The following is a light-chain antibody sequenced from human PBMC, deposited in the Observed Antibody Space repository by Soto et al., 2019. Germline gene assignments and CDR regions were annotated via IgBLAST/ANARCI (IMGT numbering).Light chain of an antibody. J-gene: IGKJ2*01. CDR1: QTISSM. V-gene: IGKV1-5*03. CDR2: KAS. CDR3: QQYSSYSPYT. Sequence: DIKMTQSPSTLAASVGDRVTITCRASQTISSMLAWYQQKPGKAPRLLIYKASNLANGVASSFSSSGSGTEFTLTMSSLQPDDFATYYCQQYSSYSPYTVGQRNKLEI.